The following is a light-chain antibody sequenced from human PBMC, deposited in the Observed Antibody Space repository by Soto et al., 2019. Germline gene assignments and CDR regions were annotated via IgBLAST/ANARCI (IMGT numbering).Light chain of an antibody. J-gene: IGKJ5*01. V-gene: IGKV3-20*01. CDR3: EYDSSSRSIT. CDR1: QSVRSTY. Sequence: EIVLTQSPGILSLSPGERATLSCRASQSVRSTYLAWYQQKPGQAPRLLIHGASSRATDIPDRFTGSGSRTDCTISSSRLAPEDFAVYYCEYDSSSRSITFAQGTRLDIK. CDR2: GAS.